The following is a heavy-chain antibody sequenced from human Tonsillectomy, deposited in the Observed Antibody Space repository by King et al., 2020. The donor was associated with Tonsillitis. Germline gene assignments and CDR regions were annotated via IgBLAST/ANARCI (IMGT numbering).Heavy chain of an antibody. CDR3: ARDDYDRSGYFLSYYYYGMDV. CDR2: IIPMFGPA. D-gene: IGHD3-22*01. Sequence: VQLVESGAEVKKPGSSVKVSCKASGGTFSRLGISWVRQAPGQGLEWMGSIIPMFGPANYAQKFQARATVTADEPTSTVYLDLSSLTSEDTAVYYCARDDYDRSGYFLSYYYYGMDVWGQGTTVTVSS. V-gene: IGHV1-69*18. J-gene: IGHJ6*02. CDR1: GGTFSRLG.